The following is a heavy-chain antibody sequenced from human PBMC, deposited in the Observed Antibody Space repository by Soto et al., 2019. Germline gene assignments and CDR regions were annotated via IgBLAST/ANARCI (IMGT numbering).Heavy chain of an antibody. CDR3: ATLDIVVVPAAATRPIFGDY. V-gene: IGHV1-69*01. D-gene: IGHD2-2*01. CDR2: IIPIFGTA. J-gene: IGHJ4*02. CDR1: GGTFSSYA. Sequence: QVQLVQSGAEVKKPGSSVKVSCKASGGTFSSYAISWGRQAPGQGLEWMGGIIPIFGTANYAQKFQGRVTITADESTSTAYMELSSLRSEDTAVYYCATLDIVVVPAAATRPIFGDYWGQGTLVTVSS.